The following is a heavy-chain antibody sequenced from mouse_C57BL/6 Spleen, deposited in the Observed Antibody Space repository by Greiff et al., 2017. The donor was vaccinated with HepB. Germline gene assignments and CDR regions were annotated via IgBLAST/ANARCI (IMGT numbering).Heavy chain of an antibody. D-gene: IGHD2-3*01. CDR2: IHPNSGST. V-gene: IGHV1-64*01. Sequence: QVQLKQPGAELVKPGASVKLSCKASGYTFTSYRMHWVKQRPGQGLEWIGMIHPNSGSTNYNEKFKSKATLTVDKSSSTAYMQLSSLTSEDSAVYYCASSIYDGYYEGFAYWGQGTLVTVSA. CDR3: ASSIYDGYYEGFAY. CDR1: GYTFTSYR. J-gene: IGHJ3*01.